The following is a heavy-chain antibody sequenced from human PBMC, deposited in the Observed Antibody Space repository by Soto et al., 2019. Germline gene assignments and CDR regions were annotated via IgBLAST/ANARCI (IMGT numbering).Heavy chain of an antibody. J-gene: IGHJ5*02. D-gene: IGHD2-2*01. V-gene: IGHV5-51*01. CDR1: GYSFTSYW. Sequence: GESLKISCKGSGYSFTSYWIGWVRQMPGKGLEWMGIIYPGDSDTGYSPSFQGQVTISADKSISTAYLQWSSLKASDTAMYYCARGQDIVLVPAAMRKGGWFDPWGQGTLVTVSS. CDR3: ARGQDIVLVPAAMRKGGWFDP. CDR2: IYPGDSDT.